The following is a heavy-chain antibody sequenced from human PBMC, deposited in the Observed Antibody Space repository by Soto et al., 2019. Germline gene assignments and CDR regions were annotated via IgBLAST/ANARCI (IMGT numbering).Heavy chain of an antibody. CDR3: ARGRSPLFLDFWSALNWFDP. D-gene: IGHD3-3*01. J-gene: IGHJ5*02. Sequence: KASETLSLTCTVSGGSISSGGYYWSWIRQHPGKGLEWIGYIYYSGSTYYNPSLKSRVTISVDTSKNQFSLKLSSVTAADTAVYYCARGRSPLFLDFWSALNWFDPWGQGTLVTVSS. CDR1: GGSISSGGYY. CDR2: IYYSGST. V-gene: IGHV4-31*03.